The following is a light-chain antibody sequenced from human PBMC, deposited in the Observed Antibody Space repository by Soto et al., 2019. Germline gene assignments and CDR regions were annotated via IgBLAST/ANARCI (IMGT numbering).Light chain of an antibody. Sequence: AIQMTQSPSSLSASVGDRVTITCRASQGIRNDLGWYQQKPGKAPKLLIYAASSLQSGVPSRFSGSGSGTDFTITISSLQPEDFATYYCLPDYNYPRTFGQGTKVEIK. CDR3: LPDYNYPRT. V-gene: IGKV1-6*01. J-gene: IGKJ1*01. CDR2: AAS. CDR1: QGIRND.